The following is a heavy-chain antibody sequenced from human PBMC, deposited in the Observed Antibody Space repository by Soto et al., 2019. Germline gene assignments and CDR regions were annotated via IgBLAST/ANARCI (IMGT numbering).Heavy chain of an antibody. CDR1: GGSISSGGYY. CDR3: AGTVGYSYGQRGYYYYYGMDV. D-gene: IGHD5-18*01. Sequence: SETLSLTCTVSGGSISSGGYYWSWIRQHPGKGLEWIGYIYYSGSTYYNPSLKSRVTISVDTSKNQFSLKLSFVTAADTAVYYCAGTVGYSYGQRGYYYYYGMDVWGQGTTVTVSS. CDR2: IYYSGST. V-gene: IGHV4-31*03. J-gene: IGHJ6*02.